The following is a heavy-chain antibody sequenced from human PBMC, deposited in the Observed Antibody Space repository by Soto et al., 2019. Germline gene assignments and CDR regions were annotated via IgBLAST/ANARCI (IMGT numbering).Heavy chain of an antibody. CDR2: IKSKTDGGTT. CDR1: GFTFSNAW. Sequence: GGSLRLSCAASGFTFSNAWMSWVRQAPGKGLEWVGRIKSKTDGGTTDYAAPVKGRFTISRDDSKNTLYLQMNSLKTEDTAVYFFTTDRTSWFGDHDAFDIWGQGTMVTVSS. D-gene: IGHD3-10*01. V-gene: IGHV3-15*01. CDR3: TTDRTSWFGDHDAFDI. J-gene: IGHJ3*02.